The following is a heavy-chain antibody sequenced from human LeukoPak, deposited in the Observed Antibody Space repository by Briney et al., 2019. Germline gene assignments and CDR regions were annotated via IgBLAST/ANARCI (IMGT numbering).Heavy chain of an antibody. J-gene: IGHJ4*02. CDR2: IYYSGST. D-gene: IGHD4-17*01. CDR1: GGSISSYY. CDR3: ARCRDYGDYAADY. Sequence: SETLPLTCTVSGGSISSYYWSWIRQPPGKGLEWIGYIYYSGSTNYNPSLKSRVTISVDTSKNQFSLKLSSVTAADTAVYYCARCRDYGDYAADYWGQGTLVTVSS. V-gene: IGHV4-59*08.